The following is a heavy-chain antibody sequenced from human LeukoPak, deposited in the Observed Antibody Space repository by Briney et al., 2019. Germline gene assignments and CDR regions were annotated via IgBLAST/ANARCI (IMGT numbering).Heavy chain of an antibody. Sequence: PSETLSLTCAVYGGSFSGYYWSWIRQPPGKGLEWIGEINHSGSTNYNPSLKSRVTISVDTSKNQFSLKLSSVTAADTAVYYCARGIGKYSTRNWFDPWGQGTLVTVSS. D-gene: IGHD6-6*01. CDR2: INHSGST. J-gene: IGHJ5*02. V-gene: IGHV4-34*01. CDR1: GGSFSGYY. CDR3: ARGIGKYSTRNWFDP.